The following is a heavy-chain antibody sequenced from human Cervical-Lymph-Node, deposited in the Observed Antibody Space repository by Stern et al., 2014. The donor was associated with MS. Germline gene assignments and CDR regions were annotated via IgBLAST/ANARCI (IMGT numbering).Heavy chain of an antibody. CDR1: GFTFGRHS. J-gene: IGHJ4*02. V-gene: IGHV3-30-3*01. CDR2: ISYDGSSQ. Sequence: QLEQSGGGVVQPGRSLRLSCATSGFTFGRHSMHWVRQAPGKGLEWVAIISYDGSSQHYADSVKGRFTISRDNSNNTLYLQMNSLKVEDTAMYYCARPAAARYFDYWGQGSQVTVSS. CDR3: ARPAAARYFDY. D-gene: IGHD6-25*01.